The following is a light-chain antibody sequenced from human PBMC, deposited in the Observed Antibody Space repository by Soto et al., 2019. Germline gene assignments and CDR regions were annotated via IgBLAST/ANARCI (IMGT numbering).Light chain of an antibody. J-gene: IGKJ5*01. V-gene: IGKV3-15*01. CDR3: QHYNNWPLT. Sequence: EIVLTQSPATMSVSPGERATLSCSASQSVSHLAWYQQKPGQAPSLLFDGASARAAGVPARFSVSGSGTDFTLTISSLQSEDFAVYYCQHYNNWPLTFGQGTRLEIK. CDR1: QSVSH. CDR2: GAS.